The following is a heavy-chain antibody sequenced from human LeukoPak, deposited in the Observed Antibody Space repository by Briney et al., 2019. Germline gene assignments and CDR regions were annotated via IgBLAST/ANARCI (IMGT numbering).Heavy chain of an antibody. Sequence: PSQTLSLTCTVSGGSISSGGYYWSWIRQHPGKGLEWIGYIYYSGSTYYNPSLKSRVTISVDTSKNQFFLNLSSVTAADTAVYYCAGLVGRYSSGLYYYYFDYWGQGTLVTVSS. J-gene: IGHJ4*02. V-gene: IGHV4-31*03. CDR2: IYYSGST. CDR1: GGSISSGGYY. D-gene: IGHD3-22*01. CDR3: AGLVGRYSSGLYYYYFDY.